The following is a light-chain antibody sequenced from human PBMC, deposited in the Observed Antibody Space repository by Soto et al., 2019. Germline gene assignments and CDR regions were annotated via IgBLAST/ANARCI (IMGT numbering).Light chain of an antibody. CDR1: QDIKNY. Sequence: VISMTQSPSLLSASTGDRVTISCRMSQDIKNYLAWYQQRPGKAPALLIYSASTLQNGVPSRVSGSWSGTDFTLTISRLQSEDFATYYCQQYYSFPFTFGPGTKVDV. J-gene: IGKJ3*01. CDR3: QQYYSFPFT. CDR2: SAS. V-gene: IGKV1D-8*01.